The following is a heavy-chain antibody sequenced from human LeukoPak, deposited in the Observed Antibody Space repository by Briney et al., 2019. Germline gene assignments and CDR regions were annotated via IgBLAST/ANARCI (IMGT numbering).Heavy chain of an antibody. Sequence: GGSLRLSCAASGFTFSSYDMHWVRQATGKGLEWVSAIGTAGDTYYPGSVKGRFTISRENAKNSLYLQMNSLRAGDTAVYYCARGSITMVRAVIIKFADYWGQGTLVTVSS. D-gene: IGHD3-10*01. CDR1: GFTFSSYD. CDR3: ARGSITMVRAVIIKFADY. J-gene: IGHJ4*02. CDR2: IGTAGDT. V-gene: IGHV3-13*01.